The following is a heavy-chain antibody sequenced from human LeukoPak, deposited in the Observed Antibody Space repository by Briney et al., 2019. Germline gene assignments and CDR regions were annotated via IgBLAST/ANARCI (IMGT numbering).Heavy chain of an antibody. V-gene: IGHV1-24*01. CDR2: FDPEDGET. CDR3: ATGVQTTVVTGGDAFDI. Sequence: ASVKVSCKVSGYTLTELSMHWVRQAPGKGLEWMGGFDPEDGETIYAQKFQGRVTMTEDTSTDTAYMELSSLRSEDTAVYYCATGVQTTVVTGGDAFDIRGQGTVVTVSS. CDR1: GYTLTELS. J-gene: IGHJ3*02. D-gene: IGHD4-23*01.